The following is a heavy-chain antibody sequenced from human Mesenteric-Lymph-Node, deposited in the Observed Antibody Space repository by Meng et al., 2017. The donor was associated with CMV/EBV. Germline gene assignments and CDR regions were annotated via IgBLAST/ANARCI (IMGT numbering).Heavy chain of an antibody. CDR2: ISYDGSNK. D-gene: IGHD2-21*01. J-gene: IGHJ6*02. CDR3: AREGDMDYGMDV. Sequence: GESLKISCAASGFTFSSYAMHWVRQAPGKGLEWVAVISYDGSNKYYADSVKGRFTISRDNAKNSLYLQMNSLRAEDTAVYYCAREGDMDYGMDVWGQGTTVTVSS. CDR1: GFTFSSYA. V-gene: IGHV3-30-3*01.